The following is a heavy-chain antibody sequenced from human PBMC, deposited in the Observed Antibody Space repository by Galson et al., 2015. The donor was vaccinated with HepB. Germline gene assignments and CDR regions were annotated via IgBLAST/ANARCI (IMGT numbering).Heavy chain of an antibody. CDR1: GFTFSSYA. CDR2: ISYDGSNK. D-gene: IGHD2-21*02. CDR3: ARGEVGDIVVVTAMPLDY. V-gene: IGHV3-30-3*01. Sequence: SLRLSCAASGFTFSSYAMHWVRQAPGKGLEWVAVISYDGSNKYYADSVKDRFTISRDNSKNTLYLQMNSLRAEDTAVYYCARGEVGDIVVVTAMPLDYWGQGTLVTVSS. J-gene: IGHJ4*02.